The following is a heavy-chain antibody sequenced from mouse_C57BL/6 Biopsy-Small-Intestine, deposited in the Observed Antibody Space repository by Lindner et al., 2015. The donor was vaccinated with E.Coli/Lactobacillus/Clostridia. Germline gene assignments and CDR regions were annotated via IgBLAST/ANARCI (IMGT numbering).Heavy chain of an antibody. CDR1: GYSLTDYS. D-gene: IGHD1-3*01. CDR2: INTHTGNP. Sequence: VKVSCKASGYSLTDYSMDWVRQAPGQGLEWMGWINTHTGNPTYAQGFTGQFVFSLDTAVSTAYLQISNLRAEDTAVYYCARVISGDRGDFGFWGQGTLVTVSS. J-gene: IGHJ4*01. CDR3: ARVISGDRGDFGF. V-gene: IGHV9-3-1*01.